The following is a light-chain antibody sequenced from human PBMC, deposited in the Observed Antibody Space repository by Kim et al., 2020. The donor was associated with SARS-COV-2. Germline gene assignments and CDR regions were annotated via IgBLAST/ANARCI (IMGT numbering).Light chain of an antibody. CDR3: QAWDSTTVI. J-gene: IGLJ2*01. CDR2: HDN. Sequence: VSQGQTATITCSGDNLGDTFVCWYQQKPGQSPVVVIYHDNKRPSGIPERISGSNSGNTATLTISGTQSVDEADYYCQAWDSTTVIFGGGTQLTVL. V-gene: IGLV3-1*01. CDR1: NLGDTF.